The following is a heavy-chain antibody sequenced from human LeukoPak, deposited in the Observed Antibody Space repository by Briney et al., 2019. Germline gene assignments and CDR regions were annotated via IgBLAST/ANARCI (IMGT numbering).Heavy chain of an antibody. CDR2: MHHSGAT. J-gene: IGHJ2*01. V-gene: IGHV4-34*01. CDR3: AGGILGYYYFDL. CDR1: GGSFSGFY. Sequence: SETLSLTCAVSGGSFSGFYWSWIRQPPGKGLEWIGEMHHSGATSYKPSLMSRVTITGSKYNNQLSLKLNYVTAADTAAYYCAGGILGYYYFDLWGRGTLVTVSS. D-gene: IGHD2/OR15-2a*01.